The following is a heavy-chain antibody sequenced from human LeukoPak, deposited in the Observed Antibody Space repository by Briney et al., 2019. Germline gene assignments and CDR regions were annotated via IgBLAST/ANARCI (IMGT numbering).Heavy chain of an antibody. CDR1: GGSISSSSYY. J-gene: IGHJ4*02. Sequence: PSETLSLTCTVSGGSISSSSYYWGWIRQPPGKGLEWIGSIYYSGSTNYNPSLKSRVTISVDTSKSQFSLKLSSVTAADTAVYYCARGYGDYPDYWGQGTLVTVSS. CDR3: ARGYGDYPDY. V-gene: IGHV4-39*07. D-gene: IGHD4-17*01. CDR2: IYYSGST.